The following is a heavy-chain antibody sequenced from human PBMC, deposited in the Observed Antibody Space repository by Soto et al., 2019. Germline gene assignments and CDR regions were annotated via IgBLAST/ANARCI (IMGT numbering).Heavy chain of an antibody. CDR3: ARVSNDFWSGPYYYYYYYMDV. Sequence: GGSLRLSCAASGFTFSSYWMHWVRQAPGKGLVWVSRINSDGSSTSYADSVKGRFTISRDNAKNTLYLQMNSLRAEDTAVYYCARVSNDFWSGPYYYYYYYMDVWGKGTTVTVSS. V-gene: IGHV3-74*01. J-gene: IGHJ6*03. D-gene: IGHD3-3*01. CDR2: INSDGSST. CDR1: GFTFSSYW.